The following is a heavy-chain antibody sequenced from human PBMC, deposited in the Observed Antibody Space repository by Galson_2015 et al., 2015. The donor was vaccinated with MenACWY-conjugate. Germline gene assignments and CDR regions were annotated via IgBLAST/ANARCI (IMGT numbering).Heavy chain of an antibody. Sequence: SLRLSCAASGFTFSTYTMNWVRQAPGKGLEWVSFISSGSNSIYYADSVKGRFTISRDNAKNTLYLQMNSLRPEDTAVFYCAKTRGASFYFDSWGQGTLVTVSS. CDR3: AKTRGASFYFDS. D-gene: IGHD1-26*01. CDR1: GFTFSTYT. V-gene: IGHV3-48*04. J-gene: IGHJ4*02. CDR2: ISSGSNSI.